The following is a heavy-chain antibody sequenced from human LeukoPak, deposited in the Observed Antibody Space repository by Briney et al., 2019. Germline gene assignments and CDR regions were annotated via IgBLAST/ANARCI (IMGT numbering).Heavy chain of an antibody. V-gene: IGHV1-2*02. CDR1: GYTFTAYS. Sequence: ASVKVSCKASGYTFTAYSMHWVRQAPGQGLEWMGWVNPNSGGTNYAQKFQGRVTMTRDTSITTAYMELSRLRSDDTAVYYCARDLDYYGSGSFFNIWGQGTMVTVSS. CDR3: ARDLDYYGSGSFFNI. D-gene: IGHD3-10*01. CDR2: VNPNSGGT. J-gene: IGHJ3*02.